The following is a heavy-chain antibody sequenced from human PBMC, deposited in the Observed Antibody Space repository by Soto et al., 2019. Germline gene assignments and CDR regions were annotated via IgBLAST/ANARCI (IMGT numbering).Heavy chain of an antibody. D-gene: IGHD3-22*01. CDR1: GYMFVTYG. J-gene: IGHJ4*02. Sequence: QVPLVQSGAEVKKPGASVKVSCKASGYMFVTYGINWVRQAPGQGLEWMGWISAYNGNTKYAQKLQGRVTMTTDTSTSTAYMELRSLRSDDTAVYYCARGGYYYDSSGPEEPLDYWGQGTLVTVSS. CDR3: ARGGYYYDSSGPEEPLDY. CDR2: ISAYNGNT. V-gene: IGHV1-18*01.